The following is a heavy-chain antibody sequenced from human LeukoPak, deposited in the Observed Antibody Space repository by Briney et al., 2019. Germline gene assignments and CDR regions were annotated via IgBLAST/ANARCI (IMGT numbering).Heavy chain of an antibody. J-gene: IGHJ4*01. D-gene: IGHD5-18*01. CDR3: ARGRGYSYVGSFDY. Sequence: ASVKVSCKASGGTFSSYAISWVRQAPGQGLEWMGGIIPIFGTANYAQKFQGRVTITADESTSTAYMELSSLRYENAAVYYWARGRGYSYVGSFDYWGQGTLVTVSS. CDR2: IIPIFGTA. CDR1: GGTFSSYA. V-gene: IGHV1-69*13.